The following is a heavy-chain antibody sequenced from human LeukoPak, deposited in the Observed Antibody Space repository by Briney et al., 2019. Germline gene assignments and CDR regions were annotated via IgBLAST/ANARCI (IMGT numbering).Heavy chain of an antibody. CDR2: INSDGSST. CDR3: TRGWELEH. Sequence: GRSLRLSCAASGFTLSTYILMHWIRQAPGKGLVWVSRINSDGSSTSYADSVKGRFTISRDNAKNTLYLQMNSLRALDTAVYYCTRGWELEHWGRGTLVSVSS. J-gene: IGHJ5*02. V-gene: IGHV3-74*01. D-gene: IGHD1-26*01. CDR1: GFTLSTYIL.